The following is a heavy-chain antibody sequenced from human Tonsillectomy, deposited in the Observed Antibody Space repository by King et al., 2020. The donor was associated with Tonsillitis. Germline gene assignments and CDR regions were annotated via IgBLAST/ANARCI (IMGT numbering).Heavy chain of an antibody. V-gene: IGHV4-39*01. Sequence: QLQESGPGLVKPSETLSLTCTVSGGSISSRAYYWGWIRQPPGKGLEWIGSIYYSGSTYYNPSLQSRVTISVDTSKNEFSLKLSSVTAADTAMYFCARQVVGGQWSFDIWGQGTVVTVSS. CDR1: GGSISSRAYY. CDR2: IYYSGST. D-gene: IGHD3-16*01. CDR3: ARQVVGGQWSFDI. J-gene: IGHJ3*02.